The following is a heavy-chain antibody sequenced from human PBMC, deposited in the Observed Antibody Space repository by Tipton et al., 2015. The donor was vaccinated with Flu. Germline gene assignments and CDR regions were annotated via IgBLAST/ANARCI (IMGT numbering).Heavy chain of an antibody. D-gene: IGHD5-12*01. V-gene: IGHV3-33*01. Sequence: SLRLSCAASGFTFTKFGMHWVRQAPGKGLEWVGVIWHDGSNEKYADSVKGRFTISRDISKNMVYLQMNNLRAEDTAVYYCARGNPPSSPVDLDPWGQGTLVTVSS. CDR2: IWHDGSNE. CDR1: GFTFTKFG. J-gene: IGHJ5*02. CDR3: ARGNPPSSPVDLDP.